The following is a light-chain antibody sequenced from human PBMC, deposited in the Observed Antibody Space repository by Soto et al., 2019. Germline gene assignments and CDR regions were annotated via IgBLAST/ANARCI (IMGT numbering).Light chain of an antibody. CDR2: RTT. CDR1: SGSVSTNFY. J-gene: IGLJ3*02. CDR3: ELYVGNGIWV. V-gene: IGLV8-61*01. Sequence: QTVVTQEPSFSVSPGRTVTLTCGLSSGSVSTNFYPSWYQQTPGHAPRSLIYRTTIRSSGVPDRFSGSILGNKAALTITGAQADDESDYYCELYVGNGIWVFGGGTKLTVL.